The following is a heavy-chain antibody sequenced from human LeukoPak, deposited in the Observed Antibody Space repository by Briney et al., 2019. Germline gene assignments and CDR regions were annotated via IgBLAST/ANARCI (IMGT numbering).Heavy chain of an antibody. CDR1: GGSISGSSYY. V-gene: IGHV4-39*07. D-gene: IGHD3-9*01. CDR2: INHSGST. CDR3: ARGRRLNFDWFKKNAFDI. J-gene: IGHJ3*02. Sequence: PSETLSLTCTVSGGSISGSSYYWGWIRQPPGKGLEWIGEINHSGSTNYNPSLKSRVTISVDTSKNQFSLKLSSVTAADTAVYYCARGRRLNFDWFKKNAFDIWGQGTMVTVSS.